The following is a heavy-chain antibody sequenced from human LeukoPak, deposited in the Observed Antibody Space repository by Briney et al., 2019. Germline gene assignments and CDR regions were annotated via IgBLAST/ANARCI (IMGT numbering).Heavy chain of an antibody. D-gene: IGHD3-10*01. Sequence: GESLKISCKGSGYIFTNYWIGWVRQMPGKGLEWMGIIYPGDSDTRYSPSFQGQVTISADKSISTAYLQWSSLKASDTAMYYCARPAYGSGSYYKDWGQGTLVTVSS. CDR2: IYPGDSDT. CDR1: GYIFTNYW. J-gene: IGHJ4*02. CDR3: ARPAYGSGSYYKD. V-gene: IGHV5-51*01.